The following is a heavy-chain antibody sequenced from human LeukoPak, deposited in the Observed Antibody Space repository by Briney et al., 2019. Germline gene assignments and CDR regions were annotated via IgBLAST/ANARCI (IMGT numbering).Heavy chain of an antibody. J-gene: IGHJ4*02. Sequence: PGGSLRLSCAGSGFTFSSYWFHRVRQTPGKGLVWVSRVNVDETTTNYADSVKGRFTISRDNAKNTVFLQMNSLTVEDTAVYYCARAGSYRFDYWGQGTLVTVSP. CDR2: VNVDETTT. CDR1: GFTFSSYW. CDR3: ARAGSYRFDY. D-gene: IGHD3-16*02. V-gene: IGHV3-74*01.